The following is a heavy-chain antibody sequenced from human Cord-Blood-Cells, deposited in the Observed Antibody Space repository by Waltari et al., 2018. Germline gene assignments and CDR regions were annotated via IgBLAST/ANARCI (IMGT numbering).Heavy chain of an antibody. CDR2: ISYDGSNK. CDR3: ARSLEGDMDV. Sequence: QVQLVESGGGVVQPGRPLRLSCAASGFTFRSYAILRVRQAPGKGLEWVAVISYDGSNKYYADSVKGRFTISRDNSKNTLYLQMNSLRAEDTAVYYCARSLEGDMDVWGKGTTVTVSS. V-gene: IGHV3-30*04. J-gene: IGHJ6*03. CDR1: GFTFRSYA. D-gene: IGHD3-3*01.